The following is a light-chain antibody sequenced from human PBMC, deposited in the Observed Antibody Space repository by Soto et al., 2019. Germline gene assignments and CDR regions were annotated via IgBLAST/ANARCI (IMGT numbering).Light chain of an antibody. J-gene: IGKJ1*01. CDR2: GAS. V-gene: IGKV3-20*01. Sequence: EIVLTQSPGTLSLSPGEGASLSCSADQSVNSVYLAWYQHKPGQAPRLLIYGASDRATGIPDRFSGSGSGTEFTLTISSLQSGDFAVYYCQQYDNWLTGTFGQGTKVDIK. CDR3: QQYDNWLTGT. CDR1: QSVNSVY.